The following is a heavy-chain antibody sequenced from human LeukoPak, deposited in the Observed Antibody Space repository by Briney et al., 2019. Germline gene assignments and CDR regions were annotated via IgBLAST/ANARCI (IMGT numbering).Heavy chain of an antibody. Sequence: ASVKVSCKASGYTFTSYGISWVRQAPGQGLEWMGWINAYNGNTNYAQKLQGRVTMTTDTSTSTAYMELKSLRSDDTAVYYCARVKSSGYYYGAFDIWGQGTMVSVSS. V-gene: IGHV1-18*01. CDR2: INAYNGNT. D-gene: IGHD3-22*01. J-gene: IGHJ3*02. CDR3: ARVKSSGYYYGAFDI. CDR1: GYTFTSYG.